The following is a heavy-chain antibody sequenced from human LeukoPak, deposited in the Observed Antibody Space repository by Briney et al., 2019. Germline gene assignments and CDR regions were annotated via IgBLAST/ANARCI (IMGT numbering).Heavy chain of an antibody. J-gene: IGHJ5*01. CDR1: GCTISSYA. CDR3: ARGWADS. D-gene: IGHD6-13*01. Sequence: PGGSLRLSCAASGCTISSYAMNWVRQAPGKGLDWVSGFTTTTYYTDSVKGRFTISRDNSKNTLYLQMNSLRPEDTGLYYCARGWADSWGQGTLVTVSS. CDR2: FTTTT. V-gene: IGHV3-23*01.